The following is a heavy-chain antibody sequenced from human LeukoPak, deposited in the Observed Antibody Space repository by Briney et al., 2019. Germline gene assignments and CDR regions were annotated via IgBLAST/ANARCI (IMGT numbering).Heavy chain of an antibody. CDR2: IWCSGGST. V-gene: IGHV3-23*01. D-gene: IGHD3-10*01. CDR3: AKDLVRYYYGSGSYGVDY. CDR1: GFTFRSYG. J-gene: IGHJ4*02. Sequence: GGSLRLSCAASGFTFRSYGMSWVHQAPGKGLEWVSAIWCSGGSTYYADTVKGRFTISRDNSKNTLYLKMNSLRAEDTAVYYCAKDLVRYYYGSGSYGVDYWGQGTLVTVSS.